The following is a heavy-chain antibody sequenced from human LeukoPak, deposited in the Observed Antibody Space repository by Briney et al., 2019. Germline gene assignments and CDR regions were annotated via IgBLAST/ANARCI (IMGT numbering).Heavy chain of an antibody. CDR2: ISGSGGST. Sequence: PGGSLRLSCAASGFTFSSYAMSWVRQAPGKGLEWVSAISGSGGSTYYADSVKGRFTISRDNSKNTLYLQMNSLRAEDTAVYYCAREPPYYDSSGSHDAFDIWGQGTMVTASS. V-gene: IGHV3-23*01. CDR1: GFTFSSYA. CDR3: AREPPYYDSSGSHDAFDI. D-gene: IGHD3-22*01. J-gene: IGHJ3*02.